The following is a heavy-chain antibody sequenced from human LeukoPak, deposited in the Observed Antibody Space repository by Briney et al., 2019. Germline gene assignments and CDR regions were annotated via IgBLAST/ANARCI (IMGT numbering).Heavy chain of an antibody. Sequence: ASVKVSCKASGITFTSYAISWVLQAPGQGLEWMGVINPSGGSTSLAQKFQARLTMTRDTSTSTVYMELSGLSSEDTAVYYCASEIVVVTSAMGFDPWGQGTLVTVSS. CDR3: ASEIVVVTSAMGFDP. CDR2: INPSGGST. D-gene: IGHD2-2*01. CDR1: GITFTSYA. V-gene: IGHV1-46*01. J-gene: IGHJ5*02.